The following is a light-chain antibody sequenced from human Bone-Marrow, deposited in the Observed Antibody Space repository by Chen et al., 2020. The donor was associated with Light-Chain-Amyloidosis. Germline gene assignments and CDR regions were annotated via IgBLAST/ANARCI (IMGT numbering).Light chain of an antibody. CDR2: EDD. CDR3: QSYQGSSQGV. J-gene: IGLJ3*02. V-gene: IGLV6-57*01. Sequence: NFMLTQPHSVSESPGKTVIISCTRSSCSIATNYVQWYQQRPGRSPTTVIYEDDQRPSGVPDRFSGSIDRSSNSASLTISGLKTEDEADYYCQSYQGSSQGVFGGGTKLTVL. CDR1: SCSIATNY.